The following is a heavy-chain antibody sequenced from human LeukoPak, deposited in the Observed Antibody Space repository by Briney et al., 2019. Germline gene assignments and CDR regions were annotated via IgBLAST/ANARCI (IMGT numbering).Heavy chain of an antibody. CDR2: MNPNSGDT. Sequence: ASVXVSCKASGYTFTNDAINWVRQAPGQGLEWMGWMNPNSGDTGYGQKFQGRVTFTRDTSISAAFMELRDLRSEDTAVYYCARDGIAARIFDVWGQGTMVTVSS. CDR3: ARDGIAARIFDV. V-gene: IGHV1-8*03. D-gene: IGHD6-6*01. CDR1: GYTFTNDA. J-gene: IGHJ3*01.